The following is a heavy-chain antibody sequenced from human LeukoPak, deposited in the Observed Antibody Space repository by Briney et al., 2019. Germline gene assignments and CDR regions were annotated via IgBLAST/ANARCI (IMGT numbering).Heavy chain of an antibody. V-gene: IGHV3-53*01. CDR2: VFGGGGT. Sequence: GGSLRLSCAASGLSVSSTFMSWVRQTPGKGLEWVSPVFGGGGTRYADSVMGRFTISRDNSKSTLYLQMNSLRAEDTAVYYCARTYTNNAGYYLYWGQGTLVTVPS. CDR1: GLSVSSTF. J-gene: IGHJ4*02. D-gene: IGHD3-22*01. CDR3: ARTYTNNAGYYLY.